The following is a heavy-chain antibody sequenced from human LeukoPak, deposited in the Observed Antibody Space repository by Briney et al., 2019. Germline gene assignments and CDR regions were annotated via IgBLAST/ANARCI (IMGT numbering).Heavy chain of an antibody. V-gene: IGHV1-69*13. CDR2: IIPVFGTA. J-gene: IGHJ4*02. D-gene: IGHD2-2*01. CDR1: GGTFTSYT. CDR3: ARGGVIVVVPAAPTGYFDF. Sequence: GASVKVSCKTSGGTFTSYTITWMRQAPGEGLEWMGDIIPVFGTANYARKFQGRVTITADESTSTAYLELSSLRSEDTAVYFCARGGVIVVVPAAPTGYFDFWGQGTLVTVSS.